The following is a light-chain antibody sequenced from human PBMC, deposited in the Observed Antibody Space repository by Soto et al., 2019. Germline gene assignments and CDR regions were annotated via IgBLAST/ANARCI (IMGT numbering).Light chain of an antibody. CDR3: NSYTSASTYV. J-gene: IGLJ1*01. CDR1: GRAIGPYNY. Sequence: QSALTQPASVSGSPGQSITISCTGTGRAIGPYNYVSWYQHHPGKVPKFIIYDVTNRPSGVSDRFSGSKSGNTASLTISGLQAEDEADYYCNSYTSASTYVFGTGTKVTVL. CDR2: DVT. V-gene: IGLV2-14*03.